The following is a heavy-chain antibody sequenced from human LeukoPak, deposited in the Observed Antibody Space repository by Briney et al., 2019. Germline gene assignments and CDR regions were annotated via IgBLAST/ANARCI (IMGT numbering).Heavy chain of an antibody. J-gene: IGHJ6*02. Sequence: GRSLTLSCVASGFTFSSYGMQGVRQAPGKGLEGVAVIWYDGSNKYYADFVKGRVTISRDNSNNTLHLQMNSLRAEDTAVSYCARDSSSWYYYYYGMDVWGQGTTVTVSS. CDR3: ARDSSSWYYYYYGMDV. V-gene: IGHV3-33*01. CDR1: GFTFSSYG. D-gene: IGHD6-13*01. CDR2: IWYDGSNK.